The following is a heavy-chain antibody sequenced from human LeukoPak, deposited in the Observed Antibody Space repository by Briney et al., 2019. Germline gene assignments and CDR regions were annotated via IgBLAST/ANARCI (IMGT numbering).Heavy chain of an antibody. CDR1: GGSISSGGYY. CDR2: IYYSGST. CDR3: ARDGGCSSTSCYFDY. D-gene: IGHD2-2*01. V-gene: IGHV4-31*03. J-gene: IGHJ4*02. Sequence: SENLSLTCTVSGGSISSGGYYWSWIRQHPGKGLEWIGYIYYSGSTYYNPSLKSRVTISVDSSKNQFSLKLSSVTATDTAVYYCARDGGCSSTSCYFDYWGQGTLVTVSS.